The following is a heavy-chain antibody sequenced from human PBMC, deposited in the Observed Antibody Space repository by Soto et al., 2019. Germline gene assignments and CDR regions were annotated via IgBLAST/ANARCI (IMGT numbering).Heavy chain of an antibody. Sequence: QVQLQESGPGLVKPSGTLSLTCGVSGESINSSHGWNWVRQPPGKGLEWIGQISHSGSTNYNPSLTSRVTISVDKSKNHFSLKLNSVTAADTAVYYCAARPFWSCHWTDTRLDYWGQGTLVTVSS. CDR1: GESINSSHG. CDR3: AARPFWSCHWTDTRLDY. CDR2: ISHSGST. D-gene: IGHD3-3*01. V-gene: IGHV4-4*02. J-gene: IGHJ4*02.